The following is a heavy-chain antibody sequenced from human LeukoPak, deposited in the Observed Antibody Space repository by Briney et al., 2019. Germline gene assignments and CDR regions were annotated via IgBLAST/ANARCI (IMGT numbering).Heavy chain of an antibody. CDR1: GGSISSSSYY. V-gene: IGHV4-39*01. Sequence: SETLSLTCTVSGGSISSSSYYWGWIRQPPGKGLEWIGSIYYTGSTYYNLSLKSRVTISVDTSKNQFSLKLNSVTAADTAVYYCARHVPNAPTYYSHYWGQGTLVTVSS. CDR2: IYYTGST. J-gene: IGHJ4*02. D-gene: IGHD2-8*01. CDR3: ARHVPNAPTYYSHY.